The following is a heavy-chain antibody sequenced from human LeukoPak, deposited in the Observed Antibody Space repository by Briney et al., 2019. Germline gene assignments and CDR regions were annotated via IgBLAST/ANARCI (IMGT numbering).Heavy chain of an antibody. CDR1: GASISSGYYY. Sequence: SQTLSLTCNVSGASISSGYYYWSWIRQPAGKGLEWIGRFYSSQSTDYSPSLRSRVTISVDTSKNQFSLKVRSVTTEDTAVYYCATNSGWGDLGYWGQGTLVTVSS. D-gene: IGHD2-21*02. CDR2: FYSSQST. V-gene: IGHV4-61*02. CDR3: ATNSGWGDLGY. J-gene: IGHJ4*02.